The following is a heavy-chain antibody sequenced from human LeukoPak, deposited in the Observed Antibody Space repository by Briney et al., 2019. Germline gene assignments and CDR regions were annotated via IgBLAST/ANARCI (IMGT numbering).Heavy chain of an antibody. CDR1: GGSFSGYY. CDR3: ARHGLPVGATFDY. D-gene: IGHD1-26*01. J-gene: IGHJ4*02. CDR2: INHSGST. Sequence: SETLSLTCAVYGGSFSGYYLSWIRQPPGKGLEWIGEINHSGSTNYNPSVKTRVTISVDTSKNQFSLKLSSVPAADTAVYYCARHGLPVGATFDYWGQGTLVTVSS. V-gene: IGHV4-34*01.